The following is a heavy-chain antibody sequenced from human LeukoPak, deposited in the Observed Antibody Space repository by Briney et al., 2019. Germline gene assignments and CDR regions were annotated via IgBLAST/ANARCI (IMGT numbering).Heavy chain of an antibody. D-gene: IGHD1-26*01. CDR1: GFTFSNYW. CDR3: AKIAETSGSYGQGYDY. Sequence: GGSLRLSCAASGFTFSNYWMTWVRQAPGKGLEWVSGIVGSGGSTYYADSVKGRFTISRDNSKNTLYLQMNSLRAEDTAVLYCAKIAETSGSYGQGYDYWGQGTLVTVSS. J-gene: IGHJ4*02. CDR2: IVGSGGST. V-gene: IGHV3-23*01.